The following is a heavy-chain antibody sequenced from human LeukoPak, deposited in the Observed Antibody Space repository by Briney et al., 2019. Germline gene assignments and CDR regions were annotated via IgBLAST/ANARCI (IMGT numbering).Heavy chain of an antibody. Sequence: SETLSLTCTVSGGSISIYYWSWIRQPARKGLEWIGRIHTSGSTNYNPSLESRVTMSVDTSKNQFSLKLSSVTAADTAVYYCARGPPPDFYYWGQGTLVTVSS. V-gene: IGHV4-4*07. CDR1: GGSISIYY. CDR2: IHTSGST. CDR3: ARGPPPDFYY. J-gene: IGHJ4*02.